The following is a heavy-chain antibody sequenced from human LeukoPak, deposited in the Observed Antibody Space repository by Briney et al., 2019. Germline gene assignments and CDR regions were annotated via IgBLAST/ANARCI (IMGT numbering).Heavy chain of an antibody. D-gene: IGHD6-6*01. J-gene: IGHJ1*01. Sequence: GASVKVSCKASGYTFTSYDINWVRQATGQGLEWMGWMNPNSGNTGYAQKFQGRVTITRNTSISTAYMELSSLRSEDTAVYYCARGHSSSAEYFQHWGQGTLVTVSS. CDR1: GYTFTSYD. CDR2: MNPNSGNT. V-gene: IGHV1-8*03. CDR3: ARGHSSSAEYFQH.